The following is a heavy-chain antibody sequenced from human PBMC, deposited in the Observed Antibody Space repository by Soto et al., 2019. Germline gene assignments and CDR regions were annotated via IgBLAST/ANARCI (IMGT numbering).Heavy chain of an antibody. V-gene: IGHV1-3*01. CDR1: GYTFTSYA. CDR3: ARAGFYGDYFRIWDY. J-gene: IGHJ4*02. Sequence: QVQLVQSGAEVKKPGASVKVSCKASGYTFTSYAMHWVRQAPGQRLEWMGWINAGNGNTKYSQKFQGRVTITRDTSAGTAYMELSSLRSEETAVYYCARAGFYGDYFRIWDYWGQGTLVTVSS. CDR2: INAGNGNT. D-gene: IGHD4-17*01.